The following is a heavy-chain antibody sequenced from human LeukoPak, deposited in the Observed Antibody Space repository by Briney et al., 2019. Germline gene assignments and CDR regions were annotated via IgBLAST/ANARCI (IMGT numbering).Heavy chain of an antibody. V-gene: IGHV3-30*04. D-gene: IGHD6-19*01. J-gene: IGHJ6*02. CDR3: ARDYSSGRGGYYGMDV. CDR1: GFTFSSYA. CDR2: ISYDGSNK. Sequence: GRSLRLSCAASGFTFSSYAMHWVRQAPGKGLEWVAVISYDGSNKYYADSVKGRFTISRDNSKNTLYLQMNSLRAEDTAVYYCARDYSSGRGGYYGMDVWAKGPRSPSP.